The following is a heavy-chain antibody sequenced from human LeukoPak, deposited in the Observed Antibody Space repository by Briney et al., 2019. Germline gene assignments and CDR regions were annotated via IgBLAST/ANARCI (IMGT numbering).Heavy chain of an antibody. V-gene: IGHV3-21*01. Sequence: PGGSLRLSCAASGFTFRTYSMNWVRQAPGKGLEWVSFISSDSTYIYYPDSVKGRFTVSRDNAKKSLYLQMNSLRAEDTAVYYCAELGITMIGGVWGKGTTVTISS. CDR1: GFTFRTYS. D-gene: IGHD3-10*02. CDR2: ISSDSTYI. CDR3: AELGITMIGGV. J-gene: IGHJ6*04.